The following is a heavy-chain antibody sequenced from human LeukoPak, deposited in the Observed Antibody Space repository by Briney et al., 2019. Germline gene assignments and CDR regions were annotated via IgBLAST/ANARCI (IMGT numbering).Heavy chain of an antibody. J-gene: IGHJ4*02. V-gene: IGHV3-53*01. CDR1: GFTVSSND. CDR2: IYSGGST. D-gene: IGHD3-16*02. Sequence: PGGSLRLSCAASGFTVSSNDMIWVPQAPGKGLDGVSVIYSGGSTYYADSVKGRFTLSRDNSKNTVYLQMNSLRAEDTAVYYCASPAVWGELSLRYWGQGTLVTVSS. CDR3: ASPAVWGELSLRY.